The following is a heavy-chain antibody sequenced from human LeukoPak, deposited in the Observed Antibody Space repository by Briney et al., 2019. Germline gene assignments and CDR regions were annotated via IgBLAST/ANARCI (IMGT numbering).Heavy chain of an antibody. Sequence: ASVKVSCKASGYTFTGYYIHWVRQAPGQGLEWMGWINPNSGDTNYAQKFQGRVTMTRATSINTAYMELSRLRSDDTAVYYCAREGYCSTTSCYGAWFDRWGQGTLVTVSS. CDR3: AREGYCSTTSCYGAWFDR. CDR1: GYTFTGYY. J-gene: IGHJ5*02. D-gene: IGHD2-2*01. V-gene: IGHV1-2*02. CDR2: INPNSGDT.